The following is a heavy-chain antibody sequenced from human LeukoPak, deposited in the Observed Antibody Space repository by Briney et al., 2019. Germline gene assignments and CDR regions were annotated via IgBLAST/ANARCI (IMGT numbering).Heavy chain of an antibody. V-gene: IGHV1-69*13. D-gene: IGHD3-22*01. CDR3: ARDSLDADYDSSGYYYRCNY. CDR2: IIPIFGTA. CDR1: GGTFSSYA. J-gene: IGHJ4*02. Sequence: SVKVSCKASGGTFSSYAISWVRQAPGQGLEWVGGIIPIFGTANYAQKFQGRVTITADESTSTAYMELSSLRSEDTAVYYCARDSLDADYDSSGYYYRCNYWGQGTLVTVSS.